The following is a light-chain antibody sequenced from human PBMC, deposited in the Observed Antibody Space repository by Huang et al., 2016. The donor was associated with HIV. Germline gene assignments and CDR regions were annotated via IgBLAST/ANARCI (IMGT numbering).Light chain of an antibody. Sequence: EIIMTQFPATLSLSPGERATLSCRASQSVATQSAWYQQKPGQAPRLLIFGASNRATGVPDRFSGSGSGTEFTLTISILQSEDFAVYYCQQYNTSPTTFGPGTRVDVK. CDR1: QSVATQ. CDR3: QQYNTSPTT. V-gene: IGKV3D-15*03. J-gene: IGKJ3*01. CDR2: GAS.